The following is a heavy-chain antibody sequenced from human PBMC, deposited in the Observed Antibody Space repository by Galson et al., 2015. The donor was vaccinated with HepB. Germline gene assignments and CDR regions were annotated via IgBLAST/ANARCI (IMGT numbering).Heavy chain of an antibody. D-gene: IGHD6-13*01. CDR1: GYTFISYD. CDR2: MNPNSGNT. V-gene: IGHV1-8*01. Sequence: SVKVSCKASGYTFISYDINWVRQATGQGLEWMGWMNPNSGNTGYAQKFQGRVTMTRNTSISTAYMELSSLRSEDTAVYYCARGPPSRSWYYSWGQGTLVTVSS. J-gene: IGHJ5*01. CDR3: ARGPPSRSWYYS.